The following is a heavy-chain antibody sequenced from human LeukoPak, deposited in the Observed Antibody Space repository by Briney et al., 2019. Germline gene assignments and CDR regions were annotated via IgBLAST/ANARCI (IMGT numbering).Heavy chain of an antibody. Sequence: PSETLSLTCSVSGGSISNYYWSWIRQPAGKGLDWIGRISTSGSTNYKPSLRSRVTISMDASKDQFSLRLSSVTAADTAVYYCARERGTIAVPYYFDFGGPGILSPSPQ. CDR3: ARERGTIAVPYYFDF. J-gene: IGHJ4*02. D-gene: IGHD2-15*01. V-gene: IGHV4-4*07. CDR2: ISTSGST. CDR1: GGSISNYY.